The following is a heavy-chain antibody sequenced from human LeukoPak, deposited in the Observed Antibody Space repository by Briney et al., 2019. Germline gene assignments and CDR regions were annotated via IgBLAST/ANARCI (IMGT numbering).Heavy chain of an antibody. CDR2: IYYSGST. CDR3: AREGGLQHHFDY. Sequence: SETLSLTCTVSGGSISSSSYCWGWTRQPPGKGLEWIGSIYYSGSTYYNPSLKSRVTISVDTSKNQFSLKLSSVTAADTAVYYCAREGGLQHHFDYWGQGTLVTVSS. V-gene: IGHV4-39*07. J-gene: IGHJ4*02. CDR1: GGSISSSSYC. D-gene: IGHD4-11*01.